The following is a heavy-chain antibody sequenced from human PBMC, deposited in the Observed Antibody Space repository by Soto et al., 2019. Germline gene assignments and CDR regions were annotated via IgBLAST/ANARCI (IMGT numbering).Heavy chain of an antibody. Sequence: SGPTLVNPTQTLTLTCTFSGFSLSTSGVGVGWIRQPPGKALEWLALIYWDDDKRYSPSLKSRLTITKDTSKNQVVLTMTNMDPVDTATYYCAHTARPTRSFQGDYGDYVSFDYWGQGTLVTVS. CDR3: AHTARPTRSFQGDYGDYVSFDY. D-gene: IGHD4-17*01. CDR1: GFSLSTSGVG. J-gene: IGHJ4*02. V-gene: IGHV2-5*02. CDR2: IYWDDDK.